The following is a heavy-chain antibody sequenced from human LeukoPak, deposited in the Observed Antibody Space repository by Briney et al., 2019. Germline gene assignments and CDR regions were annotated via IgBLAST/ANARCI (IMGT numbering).Heavy chain of an antibody. V-gene: IGHV3-7*01. J-gene: IGHJ4*02. CDR3: ARLGTIFGVVIDIRVFDY. CDR1: GFTFSSYW. CDR2: IKQDGSEK. D-gene: IGHD3-3*01. Sequence: GGSLRLSCAASGFTFSSYWMSWVRQAPGKGLEWVANIKQDGSEKYYADSVKGRFTISRDNAKNSLYLQMNSLRAEDTAVYYCARLGTIFGVVIDIRVFDYWGQGTLVTVSS.